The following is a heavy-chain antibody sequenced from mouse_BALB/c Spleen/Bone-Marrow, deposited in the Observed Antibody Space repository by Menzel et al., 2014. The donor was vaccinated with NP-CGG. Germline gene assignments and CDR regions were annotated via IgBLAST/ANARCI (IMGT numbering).Heavy chain of an antibody. D-gene: IGHD1-2*01. CDR1: GFTFSSYT. Sequence: EVKLVESGGGLVKPGGSLKLSCAASGFTFSSYTMSWVRQTPAQRLEWVATITSGGSYTYYPDSVKGRFTTSRDNAKNTLYLQMSSLKSEDTAMYYCTRDNGPFDYWGQGTTLTVSS. CDR2: ITSGGSYT. J-gene: IGHJ2*01. CDR3: TRDNGPFDY. V-gene: IGHV5-6-4*01.